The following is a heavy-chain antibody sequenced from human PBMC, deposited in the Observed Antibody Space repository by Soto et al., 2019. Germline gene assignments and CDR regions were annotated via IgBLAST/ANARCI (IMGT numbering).Heavy chain of an antibody. D-gene: IGHD3-10*01. CDR3: ARLVYDTRLNYMYFDF. CDR2: IFHDGTA. CDR1: GVSLTSGNW. J-gene: IGHJ4*02. V-gene: IGHV4-4*02. Sequence: SETLSLTCAVSGVSLTSGNWWTWVRQSPQRGLEYVGEIFHDGTANYYPSFERRVAMSVDTSRNQFSLKLTSVTAADTAVYFCARLVYDTRLNYMYFDFWGPGTLVTVSS.